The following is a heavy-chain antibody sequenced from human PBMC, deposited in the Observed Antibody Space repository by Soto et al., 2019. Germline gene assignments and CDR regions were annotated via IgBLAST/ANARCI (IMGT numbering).Heavy chain of an antibody. J-gene: IGHJ6*02. V-gene: IGHV1-18*01. D-gene: IGHD3-16*02. CDR1: GYTFTSYG. Sequence: ASVKVSCKASGYTFTSYGISWVRQAPGQGLEWMGWISAYNGNTNYAQKLQGRVTMTTDTSTSTAYMELRSLRSDDTAVYYCAREAFYDYVWGSYRLKRYYYYGMDVWGQGTTVTAP. CDR2: ISAYNGNT. CDR3: AREAFYDYVWGSYRLKRYYYYGMDV.